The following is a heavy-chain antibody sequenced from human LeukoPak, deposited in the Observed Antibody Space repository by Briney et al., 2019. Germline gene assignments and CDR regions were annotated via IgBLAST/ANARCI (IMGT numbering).Heavy chain of an antibody. Sequence: PSETLSLTCAVYGGSFSGYYWSWIRQPPGKGLEWIGEINHSGSTYYNPSLKSRVTTSLDTSKNQFSLKLTSVTAADTAVYYCARDKGDRQYNWLDPWGQGTLVTVSS. CDR2: INHSGST. V-gene: IGHV4-34*01. CDR3: ARDKGDRQYNWLDP. CDR1: GGSFSGYY. D-gene: IGHD3-22*01. J-gene: IGHJ5*02.